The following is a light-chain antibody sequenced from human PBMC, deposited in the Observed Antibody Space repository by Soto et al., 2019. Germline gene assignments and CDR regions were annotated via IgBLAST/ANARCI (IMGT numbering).Light chain of an antibody. CDR3: DSYAGNFPWV. CDR2: EVS. CDR1: SSDVGGYNY. J-gene: IGLJ3*02. V-gene: IGLV2-14*01. Sequence: QSVLTQPASMSGSPGQSITISCTGTSSDVGGYNYVSWYQRHPGDAPKLMIYEVSYRPSGVSDRPSGSKSGNTASLTISRLQAEEEAEYYRDSYAGNFPWVFGGGTKVTVL.